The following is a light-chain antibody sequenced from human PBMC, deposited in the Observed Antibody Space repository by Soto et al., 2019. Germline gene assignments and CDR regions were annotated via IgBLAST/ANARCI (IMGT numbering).Light chain of an antibody. V-gene: IGLV1-40*01. CDR3: QSSDSRLSGSDV. CDR1: SSNIGAGYD. Sequence: QSVLTQPPSVSGAPGQRVTISCTGSSSNIGAGYDVNWYQQLPGTAPKLLIFGDSNRPSGVPDRFSGSKSGTSASLAITGLQAADEADYYCQSSDSRLSGSDVFGTGTKLTLL. J-gene: IGLJ1*01. CDR2: GDS.